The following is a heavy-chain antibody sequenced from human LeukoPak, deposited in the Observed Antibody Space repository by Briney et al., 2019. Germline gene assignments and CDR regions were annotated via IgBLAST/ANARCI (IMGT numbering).Heavy chain of an antibody. CDR3: ARITMGGVAAY. Sequence: TLSLTCTVSGVSISGYYWNWIRQPPGKALEWLARIDWDDDKYYSTSLKTRLIISKDTSKNQVVLTMTNMDPVDTATYYCARITMGGVAAYWGQGTLVTVSS. V-gene: IGHV2-70*11. CDR2: IDWDDDK. D-gene: IGHD2-15*01. J-gene: IGHJ4*02. CDR1: GVSISGYY.